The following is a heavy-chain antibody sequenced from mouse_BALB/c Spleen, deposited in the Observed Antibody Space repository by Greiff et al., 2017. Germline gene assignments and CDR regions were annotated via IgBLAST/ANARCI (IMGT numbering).Heavy chain of an antibody. CDR2: ISYSGST. V-gene: IGHV3-2*02. Sequence: VQLKESGPGLVKPSQSLSLTCTVTGYSITSDYAWNWIRQFPGNKLEWMGYISYSGSTSYNPSLKSRISITRDTSKNQFFLQLNSVTTEDTATYYCARKFAYWGQGTLVTVSA. CDR1: GYSITSDYA. CDR3: ARKFAY. J-gene: IGHJ3*01.